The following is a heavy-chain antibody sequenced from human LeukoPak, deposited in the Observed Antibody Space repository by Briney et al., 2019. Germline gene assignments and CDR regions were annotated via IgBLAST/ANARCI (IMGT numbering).Heavy chain of an antibody. CDR3: ATSDDSSGSD. J-gene: IGHJ4*02. V-gene: IGHV3-7*01. CDR2: INLDGSVI. CDR1: GFTFSGYW. D-gene: IGHD3-22*01. Sequence: GGSLRLSCAASGFTFSGYWMSWVRQAPGKGLEWVANINLDGSVIHYVDSAKGRFTISRDNAKSSLYLQMNYLRAEDTALYYCATSDDSSGSDWGQGTLVTVSS.